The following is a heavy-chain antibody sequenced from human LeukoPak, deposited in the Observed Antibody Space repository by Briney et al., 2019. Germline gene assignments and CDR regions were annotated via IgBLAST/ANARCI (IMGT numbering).Heavy chain of an antibody. CDR2: ISYDGSNK. CDR3: AKDEGSSGWTAWFDP. V-gene: IGHV3-30*18. Sequence: GGSLRLSCAASGFTFSSYGMHWVRQAPGKGLEWVAVISYDGSNKYYADSVKGRFTISRDNSKNTLYLQMNSLRAEDTAVCYCAKDEGSSGWTAWFDPWGQGTLVTVSS. D-gene: IGHD6-19*01. J-gene: IGHJ5*02. CDR1: GFTFSSYG.